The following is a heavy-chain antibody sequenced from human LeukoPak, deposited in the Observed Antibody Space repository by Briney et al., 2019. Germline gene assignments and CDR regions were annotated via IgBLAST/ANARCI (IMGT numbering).Heavy chain of an antibody. CDR3: AREGRYRYGYNEYHLYMDI. D-gene: IGHD5-18*01. Sequence: SETLSLTCTVSGGSISSYYWSWIRQPPGKGLEWIGYIYYYGSTNYNPSLRGRVTISVDTPKNQFSLKLSSVTAAETAVYYCAREGRYRYGYNEYHLYMDIWGKGTTVTVSS. J-gene: IGHJ6*03. V-gene: IGHV4-59*12. CDR2: IYYYGST. CDR1: GGSISSYY.